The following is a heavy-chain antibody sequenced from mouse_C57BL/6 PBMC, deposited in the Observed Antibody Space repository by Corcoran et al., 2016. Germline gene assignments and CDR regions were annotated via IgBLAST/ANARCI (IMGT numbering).Heavy chain of an antibody. D-gene: IGHD1-1*01. CDR3: ARKGFYGSSSYYFDY. CDR1: GYTFTSYG. Sequence: QVQLQQSGAELARPGASVKLSCKASGYTFTSYGISWVKQRTGQGLEWIGEIYPRSGNTYYNEKFKGKATLTADKSSSTAYMELRSLTSEDSAVYFCARKGFYGSSSYYFDYWGQGTTLTVSS. V-gene: IGHV1-81*01. J-gene: IGHJ2*01. CDR2: IYPRSGNT.